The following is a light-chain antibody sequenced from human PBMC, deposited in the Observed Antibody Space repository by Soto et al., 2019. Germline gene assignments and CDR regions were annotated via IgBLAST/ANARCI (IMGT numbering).Light chain of an antibody. CDR3: SSYTSSSTLYV. CDR2: DVS. Sequence: QSALTQPASVSGSPGQSITISCTGTSSDVGGYTYVSWYQQHPGKAPKFMIYDVSNRPSGVSNRFSGSKSGNTASLTISGLQAEDEGDYCCSSYTSSSTLYVFATGTTVTVL. J-gene: IGLJ1*01. V-gene: IGLV2-14*01. CDR1: SSDVGGYTY.